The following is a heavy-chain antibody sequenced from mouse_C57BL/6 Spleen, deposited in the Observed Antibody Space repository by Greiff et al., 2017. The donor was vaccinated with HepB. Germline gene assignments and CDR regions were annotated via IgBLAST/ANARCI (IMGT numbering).Heavy chain of an antibody. CDR3: TRGSSYYSNYGTGSWFAY. Sequence: VQLKESGGGLVQPGGSMKLSCAASGFTFSDAWMDWVRQSPEKGLEWVAEIRNKANNHATYYAESVKGRFTISRDDSKSSVYLQMNSLRAEDTGIYYCTRGSSYYSNYGTGSWFAYWGQGTLVTVSA. CDR2: IRNKANNHAT. V-gene: IGHV6-6*01. CDR1: GFTFSDAW. J-gene: IGHJ3*01. D-gene: IGHD2-5*01.